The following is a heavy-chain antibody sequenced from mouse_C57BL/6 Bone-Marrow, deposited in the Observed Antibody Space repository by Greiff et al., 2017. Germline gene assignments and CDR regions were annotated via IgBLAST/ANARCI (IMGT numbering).Heavy chain of an antibody. Sequence: QVQLQQSGAELVKPGASVKLSCKASGYTFTEYTIHWVKQRSGQGLEWIGWFYPGSGSIKYNEKFKDKATLTTDKSSSTVYLALSRLTSEDSAVYCCARHEDGYYGFYYDYWGQGTTLTVSS. D-gene: IGHD1-1*01. V-gene: IGHV1-62-2*01. CDR3: ARHEDGYYGFYYDY. CDR2: FYPGSGSI. CDR1: GYTFTEYT. J-gene: IGHJ2*01.